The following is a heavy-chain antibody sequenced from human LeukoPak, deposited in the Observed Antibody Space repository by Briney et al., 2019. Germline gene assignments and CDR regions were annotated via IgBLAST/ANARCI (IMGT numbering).Heavy chain of an antibody. D-gene: IGHD2-21*02. J-gene: IGHJ4*02. V-gene: IGHV4-39*01. Sequence: SETLSLTCTVSGGSISSSTYYWGWIRQPPGKGLEWIGSIYYSGSTYYNPSLKSRVTISVDTSKNQFSLKLSSVTAADTAVYYCARAPKTVVVTAPAYFDYWGQGTLVTVSS. CDR3: ARAPKTVVVTAPAYFDY. CDR2: IYYSGST. CDR1: GGSISSSTYY.